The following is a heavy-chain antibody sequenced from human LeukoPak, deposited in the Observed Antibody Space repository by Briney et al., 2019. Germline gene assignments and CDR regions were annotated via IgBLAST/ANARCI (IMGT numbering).Heavy chain of an antibody. D-gene: IGHD3-10*01. V-gene: IGHV1-2*02. Sequence: ASVKVSCKASGYTFTGYYMHWVRQAPGQGLEWMGWINPNSGGTNYAQNFQGRVTMTRDTSIITAYMELSSLRSEDTAVYYCARGNGSGSYFGYYYMDVWGKGTTVTISS. CDR3: ARGNGSGSYFGYYYMDV. CDR1: GYTFTGYY. J-gene: IGHJ6*03. CDR2: INPNSGGT.